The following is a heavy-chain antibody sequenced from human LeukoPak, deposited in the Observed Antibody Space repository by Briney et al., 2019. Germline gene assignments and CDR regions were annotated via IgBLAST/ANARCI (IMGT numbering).Heavy chain of an antibody. D-gene: IGHD1-26*01. V-gene: IGHV1-69*13. CDR1: GGTFSSYA. J-gene: IGHJ4*02. CDR3: ARLIVGASPGGGDY. CDR2: IIPIFGTA. Sequence: SVKVSCKASGGTFSSYAISWVRQAPGQGLEWMGGIIPIFGTANYAQKSQGRVTITADESTSTAYMELSSLRSEDTAVYYCARLIVGASPGGGDYWGQGTLVTVSS.